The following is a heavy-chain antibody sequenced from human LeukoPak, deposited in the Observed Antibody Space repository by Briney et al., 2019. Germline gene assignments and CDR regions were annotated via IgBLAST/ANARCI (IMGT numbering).Heavy chain of an antibody. Sequence: GSLRLPCAASGFTLSDYNMNWVRQAPGKGLEWVSSISFTSSYIYYADSVKGRFTISRDNAKNSLFLQMNSLRAEDTAVYYCARGPAIFGMVIVDSYMDVWGKGTTVTVSS. CDR3: ARGPAIFGMVIVDSYMDV. J-gene: IGHJ6*03. V-gene: IGHV3-21*06. D-gene: IGHD3-3*01. CDR1: GFTLSDYN. CDR2: ISFTSSYI.